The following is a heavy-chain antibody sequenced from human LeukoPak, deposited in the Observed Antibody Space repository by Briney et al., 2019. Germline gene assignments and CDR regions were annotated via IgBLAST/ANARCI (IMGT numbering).Heavy chain of an antibody. CDR3: ASQIWGSYPGHY. Sequence: GGSLRLSCAASGFTFSSYWMSWVRQAPGQGLEWVANIKQDGSEKYYVDSVKGRFTISRDNAKNTLYLQMNSLRAEDTAVYYCASQIWGSYPGHYWGQGTLVTVSS. CDR1: GFTFSSYW. V-gene: IGHV3-7*01. J-gene: IGHJ4*02. CDR2: IKQDGSEK. D-gene: IGHD3-16*01.